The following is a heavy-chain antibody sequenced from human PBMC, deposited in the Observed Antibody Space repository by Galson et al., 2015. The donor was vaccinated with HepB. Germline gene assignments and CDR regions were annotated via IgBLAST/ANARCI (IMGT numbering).Heavy chain of an antibody. D-gene: IGHD6-13*01. Sequence: SLRLSCAASGFTFSSYAMHWVRQAPGKGLEWVAVISYDGSNKYYADSVKGRFTISRDNSKNTLYLQMNSLRAEDTAVYYCARDNIPRIAAAVTTSGMDVWGQGTTVTVSS. V-gene: IGHV3-30*04. J-gene: IGHJ6*02. CDR2: ISYDGSNK. CDR3: ARDNIPRIAAAVTTSGMDV. CDR1: GFTFSSYA.